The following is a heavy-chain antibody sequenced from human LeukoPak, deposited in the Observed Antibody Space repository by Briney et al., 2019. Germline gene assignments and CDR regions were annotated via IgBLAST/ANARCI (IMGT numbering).Heavy chain of an antibody. J-gene: IGHJ1*01. D-gene: IGHD6-25*01. CDR2: ISHDGSVT. CDR3: AKEPNSYSSGWYFQH. Sequence: PTGMSLRLSCAASGFTFSHYGMQWVRQAPGKGLEWVAVISHDGSVTFCADSVKGRFTISRDNSKYTVDLQMYSLRAEDTAVYYCAKEPNSYSSGWYFQHWGQGTLVTVSS. V-gene: IGHV3-30*18. CDR1: GFTFSHYG.